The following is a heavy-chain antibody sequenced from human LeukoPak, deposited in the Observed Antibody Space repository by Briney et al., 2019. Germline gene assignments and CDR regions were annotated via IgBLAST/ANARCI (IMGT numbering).Heavy chain of an antibody. D-gene: IGHD5-24*01. J-gene: IGHJ4*02. CDR1: GGTFSSYA. Sequence: ASVKVSCKASGGTFSSYAMHWVRQAPGQRLEWMGWINAGNGNTKYSQKFQGRVTITRDTSASTAYMELSSLRSEDTAVYYCARAEGRDGYNWDGDYWGQGTLVTVSS. V-gene: IGHV1-3*01. CDR3: ARAEGRDGYNWDGDY. CDR2: INAGNGNT.